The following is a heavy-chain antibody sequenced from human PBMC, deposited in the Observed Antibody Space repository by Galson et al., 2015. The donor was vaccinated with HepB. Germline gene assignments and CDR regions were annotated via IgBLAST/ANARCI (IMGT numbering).Heavy chain of an antibody. Sequence: QSGAEVKKPGESLRISCEGSGFSFTTYWISWVRQMPGKGLEWMGRIDPSDSYTNYSPSFRGHVTISADKSISTAYLQWSSLTASDTAIYYCARHPPIDSSGYSLWYFDYWGQGTLVTVSS. V-gene: IGHV5-10-1*01. CDR1: GFSFTTYW. CDR3: ARHPPIDSSGYSLWYFDY. D-gene: IGHD3-22*01. J-gene: IGHJ4*02. CDR2: IDPSDSYT.